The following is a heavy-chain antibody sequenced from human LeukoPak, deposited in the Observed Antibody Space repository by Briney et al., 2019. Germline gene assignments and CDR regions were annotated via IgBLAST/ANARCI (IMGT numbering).Heavy chain of an antibody. CDR2: IKSKTDGGTT. CDR1: GFTFSNAW. Sequence: PGGSLRLSCAASGFTFSNAWMSWVRQAPGKGLEWVGRIKSKTDGGTTDYAAPVKGRFTISRDDSKNTLYLQMNSLRAEDTAVYYCAKDRIASAGSALDYWGQGTLVTVSS. CDR3: AKDRIASAGSALDY. D-gene: IGHD6-13*01. J-gene: IGHJ4*02. V-gene: IGHV3-15*01.